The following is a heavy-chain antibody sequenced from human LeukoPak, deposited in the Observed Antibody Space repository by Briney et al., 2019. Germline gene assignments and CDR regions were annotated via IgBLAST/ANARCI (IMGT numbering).Heavy chain of an antibody. J-gene: IGHJ5*02. CDR1: GYSISSGYY. CDR3: ARHLDYDILTGLYNWFAP. D-gene: IGHD3-9*01. V-gene: IGHV4-38-2*01. CDR2: IYHSGST. Sequence: PSETLSLTCAVSGYSISSGYYWGWIRQPPGRGLEWIGSIYHSGSTYYNPSLKSRVTISVDTSKYQFSLRLSSVTAADTAVYYCARHLDYDILTGLYNWFAPWGQGTLVTVS.